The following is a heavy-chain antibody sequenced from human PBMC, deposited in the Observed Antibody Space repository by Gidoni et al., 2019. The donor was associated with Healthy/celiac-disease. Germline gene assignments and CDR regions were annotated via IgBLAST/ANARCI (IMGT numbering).Heavy chain of an antibody. D-gene: IGHD3-22*01. J-gene: IGHJ4*02. Sequence: QVQLVQSGAEVKKPGSSVTVSCKASGGAFSSYAISWVRQAPGQGLEWMGRIIPILGIANYAQKFQGRVTITADKSTSTAYMELSSLRSEDTAVYYCASLYQTYYYDSSGYGPKDYWGQGTLVTVSS. CDR3: ASLYQTYYYDSSGYGPKDY. CDR1: GGAFSSYA. V-gene: IGHV1-69*04. CDR2: IIPILGIA.